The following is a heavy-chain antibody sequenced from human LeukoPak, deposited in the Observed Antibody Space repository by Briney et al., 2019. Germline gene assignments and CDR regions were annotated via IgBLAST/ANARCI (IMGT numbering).Heavy chain of an antibody. CDR1: GFTFSSSA. CDR3: AKRLVGSRWWGFDY. J-gene: IGHJ4*02. Sequence: GGSLRLSCAASGFTFSSSAMDWVRQGPGKGLEWVSGISPSGTNTYYADSVKGRFTISRDNSKKTLYLQMNSLRAGDTAVYYCAKRLVGSRWWGFDYWGQGNLVTVSS. V-gene: IGHV3-23*01. CDR2: ISPSGTNT. D-gene: IGHD6-19*01.